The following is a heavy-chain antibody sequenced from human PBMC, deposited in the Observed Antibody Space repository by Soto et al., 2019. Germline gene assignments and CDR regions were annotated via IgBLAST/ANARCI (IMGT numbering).Heavy chain of an antibody. CDR3: AKALSHDRPLDY. CDR1: GFTFIYYP. Sequence: EVQLLESGGGLVQPGGSLRLSCTASGFTFIYYPMSWVRQAPGKRLEWVSLISGGGGTTQYPDSVKGRFTISRDNSKNTVYLQMNSLRVEDTAVYFCAKALSHDRPLDYWGQGTLVTVSS. J-gene: IGHJ4*02. D-gene: IGHD1-1*01. V-gene: IGHV3-23*01. CDR2: ISGGGGTT.